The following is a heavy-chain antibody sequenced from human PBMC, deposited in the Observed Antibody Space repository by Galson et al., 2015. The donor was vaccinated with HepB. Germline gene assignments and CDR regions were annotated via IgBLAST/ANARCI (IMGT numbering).Heavy chain of an antibody. CDR3: ASSIAVAGNFDY. CDR1: GFTFSSYA. CDR2: ISGSGGST. V-gene: IGHV3-23*01. D-gene: IGHD6-19*01. Sequence: SLRLSCAASGFTFSSYAMSWVRQAPGKGLEWVSAISGSGGSTYYADSVKGRFTISRDNSKNTLYLQMNSLRAEDTAVYYCASSIAVAGNFDYWGQGTLVTVSS. J-gene: IGHJ4*02.